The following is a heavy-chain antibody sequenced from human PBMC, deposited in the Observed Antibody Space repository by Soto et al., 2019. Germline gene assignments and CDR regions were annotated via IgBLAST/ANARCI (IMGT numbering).Heavy chain of an antibody. J-gene: IGHJ5*02. CDR1: GGSISSSSYY. V-gene: IGHV4-39*01. CDR3: ARHTGDYYDSSGYPWLDP. CDR2: IYYSGST. D-gene: IGHD3-22*01. Sequence: ETLSLTCTVSGGSISSSSYYWGWIRQPPGKGLEWIGSIYYSGSTYYNPSLKSRVTISVDTSKNQFSLKLSSVTAADTAVYYCARHTGDYYDSSGYPWLDPWGQGTLVTVSS.